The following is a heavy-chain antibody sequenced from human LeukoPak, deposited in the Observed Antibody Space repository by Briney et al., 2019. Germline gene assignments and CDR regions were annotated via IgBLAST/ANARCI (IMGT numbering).Heavy chain of an antibody. V-gene: IGHV3-21*01. CDR3: ARGYGEPGIDY. Sequence: GGSLRLSCAASGFTFSSYSMNWVRQAPGRGLEWVSSISSSSSYIYYADSVKGRFTISRDNAKSSLYLQMNSLRAEDTAVYYCARGYGEPGIDYWGQGTLVTVSS. CDR1: GFTFSSYS. D-gene: IGHD4-17*01. CDR2: ISSSSSYI. J-gene: IGHJ4*02.